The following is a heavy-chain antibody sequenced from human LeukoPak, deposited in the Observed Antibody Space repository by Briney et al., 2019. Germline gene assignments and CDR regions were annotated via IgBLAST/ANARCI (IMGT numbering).Heavy chain of an antibody. V-gene: IGHV4-59*01. CDR1: GGSISSFY. D-gene: IGHD3-22*01. CDR3: ARDSYYDSSGYFHDAFDM. J-gene: IGHJ3*02. Sequence: PSETLSLTCTVSGGSISSFYWSWIRQPPGKGLQWIGYIYYSGRTNYNPSLKSRVTISVDTSKNQFSLKLSSVTAADTAVYYCARDSYYDSSGYFHDAFDMWGQGTMVTVSS. CDR2: IYYSGRT.